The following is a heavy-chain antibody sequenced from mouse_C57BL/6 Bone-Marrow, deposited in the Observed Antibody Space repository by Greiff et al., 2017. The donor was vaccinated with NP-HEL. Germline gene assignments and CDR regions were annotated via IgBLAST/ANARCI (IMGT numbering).Heavy chain of an antibody. CDR3: GRNYGNYLDY. Sequence: VQLQQSGPELVKPGASVKISCKASGYAFSSSWMNWVKQRPGKGLEWIGRIYPGDGDTNYNGKFKGKATLTADKSSSTAYMQLSSLTSEDSAVYFCGRNYGNYLDYWGQGTTLTVSS. CDR1: GYAFSSSW. V-gene: IGHV1-82*01. CDR2: IYPGDGDT. J-gene: IGHJ2*01. D-gene: IGHD2-1*01.